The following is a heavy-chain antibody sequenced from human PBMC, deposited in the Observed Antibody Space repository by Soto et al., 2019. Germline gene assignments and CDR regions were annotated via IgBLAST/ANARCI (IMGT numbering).Heavy chain of an antibody. D-gene: IGHD3-22*01. CDR1: GGTFSSYA. V-gene: IGHV1-69*13. CDR3: ARGWYYYDSRGYPFDF. J-gene: IGHJ4*02. Sequence: SVKVSCKASGGTFSSYAISWVRQAPGQGLEWMGGIIPIFGTANYAQKFQGRVSITADDSTSTAYMELSSLRSEDTAVYYCARGWYYYDSRGYPFDFWGQGALVTVSS. CDR2: IIPIFGTA.